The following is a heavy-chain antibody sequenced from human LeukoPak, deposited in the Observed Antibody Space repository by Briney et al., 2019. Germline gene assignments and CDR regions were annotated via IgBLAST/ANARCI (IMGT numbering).Heavy chain of an antibody. CDR3: ARGHDSGDY. CDR2: INHSGST. D-gene: IGHD3-16*01. J-gene: IGHJ4*02. Sequence: SETLSLTCTVSGGSISSSSYYWGWIRQPPGKGLEWIGEINHSGSTNYNPSLKSRVTISVDTSKNQFSLKLSSVTAADTAVYYCARGHDSGDYWGQGTLVTVSS. V-gene: IGHV4-39*07. CDR1: GGSISSSSYY.